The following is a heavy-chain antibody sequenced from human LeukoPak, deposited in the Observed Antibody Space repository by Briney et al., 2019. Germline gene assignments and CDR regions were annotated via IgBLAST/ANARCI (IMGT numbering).Heavy chain of an antibody. J-gene: IGHJ4*02. CDR2: ISSNGGST. CDR1: GFTFSSYA. CDR3: ARPSSLGFLEWLPPDY. D-gene: IGHD3-3*01. Sequence: SGGSLRLSCAASGFTFSSYAMHWVRQAPGKGLEYVSAISSNGGSTYYANSVKGRFTISRDNSKNTLYLQMGSLRAEDMAVYYCARPSSLGFLEWLPPDYWGQGTLVTVSS. V-gene: IGHV3-64*01.